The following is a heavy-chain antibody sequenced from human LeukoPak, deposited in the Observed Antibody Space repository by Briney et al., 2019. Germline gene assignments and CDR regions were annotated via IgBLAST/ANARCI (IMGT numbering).Heavy chain of an antibody. Sequence: GGSLRLSCAASGFTFSSYAMSWVRQAPGKGLEWVSAISGSGGSTYYADSVKGRFTISRDNAKNSLYLQMNSLRAEDTALYYCAKSIVATTGGVFDYWGQGTLVTVSS. J-gene: IGHJ4*02. CDR3: AKSIVATTGGVFDY. CDR1: GFTFSSYA. CDR2: ISGSGGST. V-gene: IGHV3-23*01. D-gene: IGHD5-12*01.